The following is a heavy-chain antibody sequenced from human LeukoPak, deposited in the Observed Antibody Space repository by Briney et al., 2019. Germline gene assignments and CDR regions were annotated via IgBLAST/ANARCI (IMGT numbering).Heavy chain of an antibody. CDR2: INSDGSST. V-gene: IGHV3-74*01. D-gene: IGHD6-19*01. Sequence: GGSLRLSCAASGFTFSSYAMSWVRQAPGKGLVWVSRINSDGSSTTYADSVKGRFTVSRDNAKNMVYLQMNSLRAEDTAVYYCARDLPRIAVAGTSYYYGMDVWGQGTTVTVSS. CDR1: GFTFSSYA. J-gene: IGHJ6*02. CDR3: ARDLPRIAVAGTSYYYGMDV.